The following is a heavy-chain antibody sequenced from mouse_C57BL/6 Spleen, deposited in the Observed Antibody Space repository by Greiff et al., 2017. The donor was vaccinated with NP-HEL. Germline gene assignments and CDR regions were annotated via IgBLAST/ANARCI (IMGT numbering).Heavy chain of an antibody. D-gene: IGHD1-1*01. CDR3: ARSLGGTAY. CDR1: GFTFSDYG. Sequence: EVQLVESGGGLVKPGGSLKLPCAASGFTFSDYGMHWVRQAPEKGLEWVAYISSGSSTIYYADTVKGRFTISRDNAKNTLFLQMTSLRSEDTAMYYCARSLGGTAYWGQGTLVTVSA. CDR2: ISSGSSTI. V-gene: IGHV5-17*01. J-gene: IGHJ3*01.